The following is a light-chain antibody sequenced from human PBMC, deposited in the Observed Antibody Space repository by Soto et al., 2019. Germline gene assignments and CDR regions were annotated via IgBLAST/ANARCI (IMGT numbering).Light chain of an antibody. Sequence: DIQMTQSPSSLSASVGDRVTITCRASQSISNYLNWYQQKPGKAPKLLIYAASSLQSGVPSRFSGSGSGTEFTLTISSLQPDDFATYNCQQYNSHPYTFGQGTKLEIK. V-gene: IGKV1-39*01. CDR2: AAS. CDR3: QQYNSHPYT. CDR1: QSISNY. J-gene: IGKJ2*01.